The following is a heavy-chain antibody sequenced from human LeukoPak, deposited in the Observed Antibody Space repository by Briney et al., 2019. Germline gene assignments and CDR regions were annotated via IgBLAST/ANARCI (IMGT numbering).Heavy chain of an antibody. Sequence: GGSLRLSCAASAFSLNAYNMNWVRQAPGKGLEWVSSISYTGTYIYYADSVKGRFTISRDNSKNTLYLQMSSLRAEDTAVYYCARGAPEGGFDIWGQGTLVTVSS. CDR2: ISYTGTYI. J-gene: IGHJ3*02. V-gene: IGHV3-21*01. CDR1: AFSLNAYN. CDR3: ARGAPEGGFDI. D-gene: IGHD1-26*01.